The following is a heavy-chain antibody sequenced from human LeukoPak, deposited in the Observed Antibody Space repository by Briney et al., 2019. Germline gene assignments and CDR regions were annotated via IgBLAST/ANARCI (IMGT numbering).Heavy chain of an antibody. V-gene: IGHV3-48*01. J-gene: IGHJ3*02. CDR1: GFTFGSYS. CDR2: ITASGTAM. Sequence: GGSLRLSCAASGFTFGSYSMNWVRQAPGKGLEWVSHITASGTAMFYADSVKGRFTISRDNAKNSLYLQMNSLRAEDTALYYCARTRGNAFDIWGQGTMVTVSS. D-gene: IGHD3-10*01. CDR3: ARTRGNAFDI.